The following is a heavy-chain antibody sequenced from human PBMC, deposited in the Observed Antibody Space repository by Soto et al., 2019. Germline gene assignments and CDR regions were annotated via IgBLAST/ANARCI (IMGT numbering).Heavy chain of an antibody. V-gene: IGHV5-10-1*01. CDR1: GYTFTTFW. J-gene: IGHJ5*02. Sequence: GESLKISCTGFGYTFTTFWISWVRQMPGKGLEWMGRIDPRVSYVNYSPSFQGHVTISLDKSISTAYLQWGSLKASDTAMYYCGRLFCSTTTCDSWFDPWGQGTLVTVS. D-gene: IGHD2-2*01. CDR3: GRLFCSTTTCDSWFDP. CDR2: IDPRVSYV.